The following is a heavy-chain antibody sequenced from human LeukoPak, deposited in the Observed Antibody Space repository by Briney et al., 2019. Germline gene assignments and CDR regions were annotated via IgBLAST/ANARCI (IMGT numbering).Heavy chain of an antibody. J-gene: IGHJ6*02. CDR2: ISGSGGST. D-gene: IGHD2-2*01. CDR3: AKGVRVCSSTSCLPLKYYQYGMDV. V-gene: IGHV3-23*01. CDR1: GFTFSTYA. Sequence: PGGSLRLSCAASGFTFSTYAMSWVRQAPGKGLEWVSAISGSGGSTYYADSVKGRFTISRDNSKNTLYLQMNSLRAEDTAVYYCAKGVRVCSSTSCLPLKYYQYGMDVWGQGTTVTVSS.